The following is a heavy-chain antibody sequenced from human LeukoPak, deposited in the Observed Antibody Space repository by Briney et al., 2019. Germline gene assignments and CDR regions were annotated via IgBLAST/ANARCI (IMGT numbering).Heavy chain of an antibody. V-gene: IGHV3-15*01. Sequence: PGGSLRLSCAASGFTFSSYSMNWVRQAPGKGLEWVGRIKSKTDGGTTDYAAPVKGRFTISRDDSKNTLYLQMNSLKTEDTAVYYCTSYLHVWGSYRPAFFDYWGQGTLVTVSS. CDR2: IKSKTDGGTT. CDR1: GFTFSSYS. D-gene: IGHD3-16*02. J-gene: IGHJ4*02. CDR3: TSYLHVWGSYRPAFFDY.